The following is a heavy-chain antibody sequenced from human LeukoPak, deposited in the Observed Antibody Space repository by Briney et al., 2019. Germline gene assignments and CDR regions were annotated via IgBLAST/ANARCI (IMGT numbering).Heavy chain of an antibody. D-gene: IGHD4-17*01. CDR3: AKSAYGDYASFDY. J-gene: IGHJ4*01. Sequence: GGSLRLSCAASGFTFSSYAMSWVRQGPGKGLEWVSTISGPGSSTYYADSVKGRFTISRDNSKSTLYLQMNSLRAEDTAIYYCAKSAYGDYASFDYWGQRTLVTVSS. V-gene: IGHV3-23*01. CDR2: ISGPGSST. CDR1: GFTFSSYA.